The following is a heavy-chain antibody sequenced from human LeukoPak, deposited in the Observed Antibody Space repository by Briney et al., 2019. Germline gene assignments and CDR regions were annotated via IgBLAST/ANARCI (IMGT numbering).Heavy chain of an antibody. CDR1: GFTFSSYA. CDR3: ARGYCSSTSCYAPYYYGMDV. Sequence: GRSLRLSCAASGFTFSSYAMHWVRQAPGKGLEWVAVISYDGSNKYYADSVKGRFTISRDNSKNTLYPQMNSLRAEDTAVHYCARGYCSSTSCYAPYYYGMDVWGQGTTVTVSS. V-gene: IGHV3-30-3*01. CDR2: ISYDGSNK. J-gene: IGHJ6*02. D-gene: IGHD2-2*01.